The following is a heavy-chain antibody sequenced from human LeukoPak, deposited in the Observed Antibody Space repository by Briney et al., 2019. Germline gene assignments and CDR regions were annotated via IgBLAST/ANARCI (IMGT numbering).Heavy chain of an antibody. J-gene: IGHJ4*02. V-gene: IGHV3-30*02. CDR3: AKEPPYGDDDQYSFDS. CDR1: GFTFSDYG. CDR2: IRYEGINT. Sequence: GGSLRLSCAASGFTFSDYGMHWVRQAPGKGLEWVAFIRYEGINTWYADSVKGRFTISRDNSKNMLCLQMNSLRAEDTAVFYCAKEPPYGDDDQYSFDSWGQGTLVTVSS. D-gene: IGHD4/OR15-4a*01.